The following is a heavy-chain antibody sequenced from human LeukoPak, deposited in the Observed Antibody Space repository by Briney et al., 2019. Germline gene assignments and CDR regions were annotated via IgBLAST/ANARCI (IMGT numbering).Heavy chain of an antibody. CDR1: GGTFSSYT. J-gene: IGHJ4*02. CDR3: ARENGSYCSSTSCPKPFDY. Sequence: SVKVSCKASGGTFSSYTIGWVRQAPGQGLEWVGRIIPILGIANYAQKFQGRVTITADKSTSTAYMELSSLRSEDTAVYYCARENGSYCSSTSCPKPFDYWGQGTLVTVSS. V-gene: IGHV1-69*04. CDR2: IIPILGIA. D-gene: IGHD2-2*01.